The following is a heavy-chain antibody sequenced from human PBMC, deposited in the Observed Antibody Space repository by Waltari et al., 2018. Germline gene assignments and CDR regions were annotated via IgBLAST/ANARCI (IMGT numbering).Heavy chain of an antibody. CDR3: ASQVIAIVAFDY. J-gene: IGHJ4*02. Sequence: EVQLVESGGGLVKPGGSLRLSCAASGFTFSSYSMNWVRQAPGKGLEWVSSISRSSSYIYYADSVKGRVTISRDNAKNSLYLQMNSLRAEDTAVYYCASQVIAIVAFDYWGQGTLVTVSS. V-gene: IGHV3-21*01. CDR1: GFTFSSYS. CDR2: ISRSSSYI. D-gene: IGHD2-21*01.